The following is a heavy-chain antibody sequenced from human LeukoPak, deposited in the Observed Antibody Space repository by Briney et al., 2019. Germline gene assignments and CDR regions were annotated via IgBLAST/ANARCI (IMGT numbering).Heavy chain of an antibody. Sequence: SQTLSLTCTVSGSSLSSGDYYWRRIRQPPGKGLTWIGYIYYSGSTYYNPSLKSRVTISVDTSKNHFSLKLSSVTAADTAVYYCARGGPRPEYYDWGQGTLVTVSS. V-gene: IGHV4-30-4*01. J-gene: IGHJ4*02. CDR2: IYYSGST. CDR1: GSSLSSGDYY. CDR3: ARGGPRPEYYD. D-gene: IGHD3-10*01.